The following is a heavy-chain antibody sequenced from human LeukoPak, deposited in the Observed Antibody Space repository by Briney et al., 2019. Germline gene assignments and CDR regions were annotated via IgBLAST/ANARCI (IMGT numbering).Heavy chain of an antibody. J-gene: IGHJ4*02. CDR2: INPSGGST. CDR1: GYTFTSYY. CDR3: ARSNGPELRFLEWLYDDYYFDY. Sequence: ASVKVSCKASGYTFTSYYMHWVRQAPGQGLEWMGIINPSGGSTSYAQKFQGRVTMTRDTSTSTVYMELSSLRSEDTAVYYCARSNGPELRFLEWLYDDYYFDYWGQGTLVTVSS. V-gene: IGHV1-46*01. D-gene: IGHD3-3*01.